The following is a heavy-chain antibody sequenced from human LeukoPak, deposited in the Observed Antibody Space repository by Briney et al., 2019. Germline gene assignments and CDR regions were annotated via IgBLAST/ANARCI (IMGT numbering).Heavy chain of an antibody. D-gene: IGHD6-13*01. CDR2: INPNSGGT. CDR1: GYTFTGYY. Sequence: ASVKVSCKASGYTFTGYYMHWVRQAPGQGLEWMGWINPNSGGTNYAQKFQGRVTMTRDTSISTAYMELSRLRSDDTAVYYCAIKIAAAGNWFDPWGQGTLVTVSS. V-gene: IGHV1-2*02. CDR3: AIKIAAAGNWFDP. J-gene: IGHJ5*02.